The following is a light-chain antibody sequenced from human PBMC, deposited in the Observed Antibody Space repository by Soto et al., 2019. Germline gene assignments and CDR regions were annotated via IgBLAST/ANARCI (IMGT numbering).Light chain of an antibody. Sequence: EIVMTQSPATLSVSPGERVTLSCRASQSVSSSLAWYQQKPGQAPRLLIYAASSTATGDPARFSGSGSGTEFTLTINSMQSEDSAVYYCQQYNNWVTFGGGTQVEIK. V-gene: IGKV3-15*01. CDR3: QQYNNWVT. CDR1: QSVSSS. CDR2: AAS. J-gene: IGKJ4*01.